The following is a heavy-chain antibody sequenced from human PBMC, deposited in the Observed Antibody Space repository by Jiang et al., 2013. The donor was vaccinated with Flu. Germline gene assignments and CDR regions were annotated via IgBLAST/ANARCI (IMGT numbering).Heavy chain of an antibody. D-gene: IGHD3-22*01. J-gene: IGHJ4*02. CDR3: ARRNEGDYDSSGYIDY. Sequence: GPGLVKPSETLSLTCTVSGGSISSYYWSWIRQPPGKGLEWIGYIYYSGSTNYNPSLKSRVTISVDTSKNQFSLKLSSVTAADTAVYYCARRNEGDYDSSGYIDYWGQGTLVTVSS. CDR1: GGSISSYY. CDR2: IYYSGST. V-gene: IGHV4-59*08.